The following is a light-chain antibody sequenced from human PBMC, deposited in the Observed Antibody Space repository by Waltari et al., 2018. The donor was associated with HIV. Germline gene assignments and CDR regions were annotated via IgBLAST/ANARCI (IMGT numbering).Light chain of an antibody. J-gene: IGLJ1*01. CDR2: DVI. V-gene: IGLV2-11*01. CDR3: CSYAGYTTFV. Sequence: QSALTQPRSVSGSPGQSVAISCSEISSDFGGPHFVSWYQPHPGKAPKLIIYDVIKRPSGVHDRFSASLSGNTATLTISGLRAEEEADYYCCSYAGYTTFVFGSGTKVTVL. CDR1: SSDFGGPHF.